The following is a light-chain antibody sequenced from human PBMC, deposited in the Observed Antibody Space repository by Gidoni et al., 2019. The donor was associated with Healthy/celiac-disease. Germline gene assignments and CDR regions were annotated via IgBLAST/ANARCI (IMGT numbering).Light chain of an antibody. CDR2: KDN. CDR3: QSADSSGTYVV. V-gene: IGLV3-25*03. Sequence: SYELTQPPSGSVSPGQTARITCSGDALPKQYAYWYQQKPGQSPILVIYKDNERPSGIPERFSGSSSGTTVTLTISGVQAEDEADYYCQSADSSGTYVVFGGGTKLTVL. J-gene: IGLJ2*01. CDR1: ALPKQY.